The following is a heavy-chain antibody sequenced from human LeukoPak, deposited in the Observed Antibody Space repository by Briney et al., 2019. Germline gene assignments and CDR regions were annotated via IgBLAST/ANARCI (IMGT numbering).Heavy chain of an antibody. CDR2: ISSGGSTI. CDR1: GFIFSDYS. D-gene: IGHD2-8*02. J-gene: IGHJ4*02. Sequence: TGGSLRLSCAASGFIFSDYSMNWVRQTPGKGREWVSYISSGGSTIYYADSVRGRFTISRDSATNSLYLQMNSLGDEDTAVYYCARDETGVGSGGIDFWGQGTLVTVSS. V-gene: IGHV3-48*02. CDR3: ARDETGVGSGGIDF.